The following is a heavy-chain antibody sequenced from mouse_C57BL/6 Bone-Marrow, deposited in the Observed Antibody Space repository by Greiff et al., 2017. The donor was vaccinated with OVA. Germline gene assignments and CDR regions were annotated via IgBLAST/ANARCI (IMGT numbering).Heavy chain of an antibody. J-gene: IGHJ2*01. CDR3: ARGGLPCDY. D-gene: IGHD5-5*01. Sequence: QVQLQQPGAELVMPGASVKLSCKASGYTFTSYWMHWVKQRPGQGLEWIGEIDPSDSYTNYNQKFKGKSTLTVDKSSSTAYMQLSSLTSEDSAVYYCARGGLPCDYWGQGTTLTVSS. CDR2: IDPSDSYT. CDR1: GYTFTSYW. V-gene: IGHV1-69*01.